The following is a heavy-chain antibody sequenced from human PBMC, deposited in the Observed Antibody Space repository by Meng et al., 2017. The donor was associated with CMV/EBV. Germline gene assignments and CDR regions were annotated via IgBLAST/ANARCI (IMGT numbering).Heavy chain of an antibody. Sequence: GGSLRLSCAASGFTFSSYSMNWVRQAPGKGLEWVSSISSSSSYIYYADSVKGRFTISRDNAKNSLYLQMNSLRAEDTAVYYCARDRGYSSSWYGRYFDYWGQGTLVTVSS. CDR1: GFTFSSYS. V-gene: IGHV3-21*01. J-gene: IGHJ4*02. D-gene: IGHD6-13*01. CDR2: ISSSSSYI. CDR3: ARDRGYSSSWYGRYFDY.